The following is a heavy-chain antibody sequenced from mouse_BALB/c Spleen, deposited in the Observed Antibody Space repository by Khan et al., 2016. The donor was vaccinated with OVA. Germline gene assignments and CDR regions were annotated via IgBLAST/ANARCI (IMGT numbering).Heavy chain of an antibody. CDR1: DYTFTTYW. V-gene: IGHV1-7*01. Sequence: QIQLVQSGAELAKPGASVQMSCKASDYTFTTYWMHWVKQRPGQGLEWIGYINPTSGYTDYSENFKDKATLSADKSSSTAYMQLSRLTSEDSAVYYCTRDRIDYWGQGTTLTVSS. CDR3: TRDRIDY. CDR2: INPTSGYT. J-gene: IGHJ2*01.